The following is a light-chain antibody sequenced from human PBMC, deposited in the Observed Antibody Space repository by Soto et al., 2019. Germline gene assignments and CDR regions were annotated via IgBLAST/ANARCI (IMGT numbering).Light chain of an antibody. V-gene: IGKV3-15*01. CDR2: DAF. CDR3: QQYDEWPIT. CDR1: QSVKSR. Sequence: EKVMTQSPATLSVSPGERATLSCRASQSVKSRLAWYQQKPGQAPRLLIYDAFTRATGIPARFSGSASGTEFTLTISSLQSEDFAVYYCQQYDEWPITLGGGTKVDIK. J-gene: IGKJ4*01.